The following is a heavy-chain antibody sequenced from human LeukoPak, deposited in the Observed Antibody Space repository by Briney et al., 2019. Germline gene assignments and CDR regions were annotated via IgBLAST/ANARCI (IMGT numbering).Heavy chain of an antibody. CDR2: IGGSGDKT. D-gene: IGHD6-19*01. J-gene: IGHJ4*02. V-gene: IGHV3-23*01. CDR3: ARRGDASSGWGDHDF. Sequence: QAGGSLRLSCAASGFTFNRNAISWVRQAPGKGLEWVSTIGGSGDKTFYADSVKGRFTISRDNSKNMVHLQMNSLTGEDTALYYCARRGDASSGWGDHDFWGQGALVTVSS. CDR1: GFTFNRNA.